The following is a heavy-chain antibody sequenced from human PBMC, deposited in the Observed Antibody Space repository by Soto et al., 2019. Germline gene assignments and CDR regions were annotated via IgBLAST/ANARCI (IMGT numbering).Heavy chain of an antibody. J-gene: IGHJ4*02. V-gene: IGHV5-51*01. CDR2: TYPGDSDA. D-gene: IGHD3-10*01. Sequence: LNISCKGSGYTFSKYWIGWVRQTPGKGLEWMGMTYPGDSDARHSPSFEGQVTFSVDKSINTAYLQWNSLKASDTAMYYCARQGGEYNTMSDYWGQGTLVTVSS. CDR3: ARQGGEYNTMSDY. CDR1: GYTFSKYW.